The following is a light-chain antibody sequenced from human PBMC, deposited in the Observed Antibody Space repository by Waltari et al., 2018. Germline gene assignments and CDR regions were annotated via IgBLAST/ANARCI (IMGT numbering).Light chain of an antibody. CDR2: ANS. J-gene: IGLJ1*01. V-gene: IGLV1-40*01. CDR1: SSNIGSNYH. CDR3: LSFDSNLRAYV. Sequence: QSVLTQPPSVSGAPGQRVTISCTGSSSNIGSNYHVHWYLQLPGTVHKLRLCANSYRPSGVPDRFSGSRSGTSASLAITGLQAEDEAAYSCLSFDSNLRAYVFGTGTRVTVL.